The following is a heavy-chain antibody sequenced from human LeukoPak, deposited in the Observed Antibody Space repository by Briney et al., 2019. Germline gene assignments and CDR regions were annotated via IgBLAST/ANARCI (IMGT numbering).Heavy chain of an antibody. D-gene: IGHD4-11*01. V-gene: IGHV1-69*04. CDR2: IIPILGIA. J-gene: IGHJ6*02. CDR1: GGTFSSYA. CDR3: ARSSNSSPRNYGMDV. Sequence: SVRVSCKASGGTFSSYAISWVRQAPRQGLEWMGRIIPILGIANYAQKFQGRVTITADKSTSTAYMELSSLRSEDTAVYYCARSSNSSPRNYGMDVWGQGTTGTVSS.